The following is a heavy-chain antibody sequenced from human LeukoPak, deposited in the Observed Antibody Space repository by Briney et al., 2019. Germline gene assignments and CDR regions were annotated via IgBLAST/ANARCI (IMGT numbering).Heavy chain of an antibody. V-gene: IGHV3-30*04. CDR1: GFTFSSYA. D-gene: IGHD3-10*01. CDR3: ARDRGSWWANIITMVRGVTNDAFDI. Sequence: PGGALRLSCAVSGFTFSSYAMTWVRQAPGKGLEGVAVISYDGSNKYYADSVKGRFTISRDNSKNTLYLQMNSLRAEDTAVYYCARDRGSWWANIITMVRGVTNDAFDIWGQGTMVTVSS. J-gene: IGHJ3*02. CDR2: ISYDGSNK.